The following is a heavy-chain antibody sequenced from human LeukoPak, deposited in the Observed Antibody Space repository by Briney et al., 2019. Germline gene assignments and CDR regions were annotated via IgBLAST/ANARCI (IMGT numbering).Heavy chain of an antibody. CDR3: ARDQRYAFDY. CDR1: GLSFTDYP. D-gene: IGHD3-9*01. J-gene: IGHJ4*02. CDR2: SRTTAEGAQYA. V-gene: IGHV3-48*02. Sequence: GRTLRLSSATSGLSFTDYPMNCVRQAPGKGLDWISNSRTTAEGAQYAYYADSVKSRVTISIDDGKNALSLHMNSVSDDDTAVYYCARDQRYAFDYWGQGILVTVSS.